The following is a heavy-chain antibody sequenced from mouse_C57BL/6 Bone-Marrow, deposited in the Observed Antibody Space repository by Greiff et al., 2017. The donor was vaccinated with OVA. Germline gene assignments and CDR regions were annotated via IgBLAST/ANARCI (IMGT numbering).Heavy chain of an antibody. CDR1: GYSITSGYY. Sequence: EVQVVESGPGLVKPSQSLSLTCSVTGYSITSGYYWNWIRQFPGNKLEWMGYISYDGSNNYNPSLKNRISITRDTSKNQFFLKLNSVTTEDTATYYCARDYYGSGDYWGQGTTLTVSS. V-gene: IGHV3-6*01. D-gene: IGHD1-1*01. CDR3: ARDYYGSGDY. J-gene: IGHJ2*01. CDR2: ISYDGSN.